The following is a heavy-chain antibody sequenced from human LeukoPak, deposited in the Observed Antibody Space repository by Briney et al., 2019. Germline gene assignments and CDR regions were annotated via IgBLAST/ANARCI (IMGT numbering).Heavy chain of an antibody. V-gene: IGHV3-30*04. Sequence: GGSLRLSCAASGFTFSSYAMHWVRQAPGKGLEWVTVISYDGNNKYYADSVKGRFTISRDNSKNTLYLQMNSLSADDTAVYYCARDKLRGSAGNYYYMDVWGKGTTVTVSS. J-gene: IGHJ6*03. D-gene: IGHD1-26*01. CDR3: ARDKLRGSAGNYYYMDV. CDR1: GFTFSSYA. CDR2: ISYDGNNK.